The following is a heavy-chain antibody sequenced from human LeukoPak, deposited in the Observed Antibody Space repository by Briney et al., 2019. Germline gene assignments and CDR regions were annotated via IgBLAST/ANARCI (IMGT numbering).Heavy chain of an antibody. CDR2: IDWDDDK. J-gene: IGHJ6*03. CDR1: GGSISGYH. V-gene: IGHV2-70*04. Sequence: TLSLTCNVSGGSISGYHWSWIRQPPGRALEWLARIDWDDDKYYNTSLEARLTISKDTSKNQVILTVTDMDPVDSATYYCARMYFGDYKDMDVWGKGTTVTVSS. D-gene: IGHD3-10*01. CDR3: ARMYFGDYKDMDV.